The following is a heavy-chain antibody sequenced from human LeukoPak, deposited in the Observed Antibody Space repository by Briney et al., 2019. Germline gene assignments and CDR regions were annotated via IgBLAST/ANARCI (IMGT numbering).Heavy chain of an antibody. CDR3: ARDRGYSYGYRFYYYYMDV. CDR2: IIPIFGTA. V-gene: IGHV1-69*05. CDR1: GGTFISYA. J-gene: IGHJ6*03. D-gene: IGHD5-18*01. Sequence: ASVKVSCKASGGTFISYAISWVRQAPGQGGEWMGRIIPIFGTANYAQKFQGSVTITTDDSTSTAYMELSSLRSEDTAVYYCARDRGYSYGYRFYYYYMDVWGKGTTVTVSS.